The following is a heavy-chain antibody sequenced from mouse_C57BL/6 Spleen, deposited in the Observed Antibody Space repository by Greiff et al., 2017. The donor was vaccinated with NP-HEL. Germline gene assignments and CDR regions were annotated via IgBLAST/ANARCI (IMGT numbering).Heavy chain of an antibody. D-gene: IGHD3-2*02. CDR1: GYTFTDYN. CDR2: INPNNGGT. V-gene: IGHV1-18*01. J-gene: IGHJ2*01. Sequence: SGPELVKPGASVKIPCKASGYTFTDYNMDWVKQSPGKSLEWIGDINPNNGGTIYNQKFKGKATLTVDKSSSTAYMELRSLTSEDTAVYYCARRRTAQATGYFDYWGQGTTLTVSS. CDR3: ARRRTAQATGYFDY.